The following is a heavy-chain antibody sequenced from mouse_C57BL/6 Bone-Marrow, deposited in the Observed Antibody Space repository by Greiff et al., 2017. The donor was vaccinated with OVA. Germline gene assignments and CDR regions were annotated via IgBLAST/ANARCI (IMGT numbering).Heavy chain of an antibody. Sequence: VKLVESGGGLVQPGESLKLSCESNEYEFPSHDMSWVRKTPEKRLELVAAINSDGGSTYYPDTMERRFIISRDNTKKTLYLQMSSLRSEDTALYYCARHRDYYGSSYDYAMDYWGQGTSVTVSS. J-gene: IGHJ4*01. D-gene: IGHD1-1*01. V-gene: IGHV5-2*01. CDR2: INSDGGST. CDR3: ARHRDYYGSSYDYAMDY. CDR1: EYEFPSHD.